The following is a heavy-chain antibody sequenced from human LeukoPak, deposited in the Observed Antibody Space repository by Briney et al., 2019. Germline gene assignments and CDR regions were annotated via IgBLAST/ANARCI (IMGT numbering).Heavy chain of an antibody. CDR3: ANTYYYGSGSYPGGY. V-gene: IGHV1-2*02. J-gene: IGHJ4*02. CDR1: GYTFTGCY. CDR2: INPNSGGT. D-gene: IGHD3-10*01. Sequence: ASVKVSCKASGYTFTGCYMHWVRQAPGQGLEWMGWINPNSGGTNYAQKFQGRVTMTRDTSISTAYMELSRLRSDDTAVNYCANTYYYGSGSYPGGYWGQGTLVTVSS.